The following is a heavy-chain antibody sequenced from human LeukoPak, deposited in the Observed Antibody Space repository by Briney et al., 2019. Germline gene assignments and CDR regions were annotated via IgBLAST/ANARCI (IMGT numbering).Heavy chain of an antibody. Sequence: GGSLRLSCAASGFTFSSYGMHWVRQAPGKGLEWVAVIWYDGSNKYYADSVKGRFTISRDNSKNTLYLQMNSLRAEDTAVYYCASDAPITMVRGVIADWGQGTLVTVSS. CDR3: ASDAPITMVRGVIAD. V-gene: IGHV3-33*01. CDR1: GFTFSSYG. D-gene: IGHD3-10*01. J-gene: IGHJ4*02. CDR2: IWYDGSNK.